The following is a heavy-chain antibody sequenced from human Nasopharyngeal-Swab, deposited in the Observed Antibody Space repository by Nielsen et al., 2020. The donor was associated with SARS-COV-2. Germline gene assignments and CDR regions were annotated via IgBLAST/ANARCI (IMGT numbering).Heavy chain of an antibody. V-gene: IGHV3-30*18. D-gene: IGHD3-10*01. Sequence: GESLKISCAASGFTFSSYGMHWVRQAPGKGLEWVAVISDDGSNKYYADSVKGRFTISRDNSKNTLYLQMNSLRAEDTAVYYCSKLVRGVRTESKPFDYWGQGTLVTVSS. J-gene: IGHJ4*02. CDR2: ISDDGSNK. CDR1: GFTFSSYG. CDR3: SKLVRGVRTESKPFDY.